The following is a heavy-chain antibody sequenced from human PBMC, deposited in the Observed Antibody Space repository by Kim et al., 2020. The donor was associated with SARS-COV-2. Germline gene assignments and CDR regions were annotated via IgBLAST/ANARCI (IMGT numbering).Heavy chain of an antibody. Sequence: SETLSLTCTVSGGSISSSSYYWGWIRQPPGKGLEWIGSIYYSGSTYYNPSLKSRVTISVDTSKNQFSLKLSSVTAADTAVYYCARDYYDTEAHDAFDIWGQGTMVTVSS. J-gene: IGHJ3*02. D-gene: IGHD3-22*01. CDR2: IYYSGST. CDR1: GGSISSSSYY. V-gene: IGHV4-39*02. CDR3: ARDYYDTEAHDAFDI.